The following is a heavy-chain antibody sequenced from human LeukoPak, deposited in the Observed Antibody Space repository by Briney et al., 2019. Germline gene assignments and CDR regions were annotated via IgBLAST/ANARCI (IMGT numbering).Heavy chain of an antibody. J-gene: IGHJ4*02. CDR2: IGNNGGGI. D-gene: IGHD7-27*01. CDR3: AIDPNWGTHS. Sequence: GGSLRLSCAASGFTFSTYTMYWVRHPPGKRLEWVSIIGNNGGGIHYTDSVKGRFTISRDNFKNALYLQMNSLRVEDTAVYYCAIDPNWGTHSWGQGVLVTVSS. V-gene: IGHV3-23*01. CDR1: GFTFSTYT.